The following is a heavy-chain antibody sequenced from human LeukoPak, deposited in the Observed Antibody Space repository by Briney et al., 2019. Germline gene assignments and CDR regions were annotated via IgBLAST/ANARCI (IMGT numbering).Heavy chain of an antibody. CDR2: ISGSGGST. CDR3: ARVPAGYGYGPWEWDYYQYMDV. D-gene: IGHD5-18*01. CDR1: GFTFSSYA. J-gene: IGHJ6*03. V-gene: IGHV3-23*01. Sequence: GGSLRLSCAASGFTFSSYAMSWVRQAPGKGLEWVSAISGSGGSTYYADSVKGRFTISRDNSKNTLYLQMNSLRAEDTAVYYCARVPAGYGYGPWEWDYYQYMDVWGTGTTVTVSS.